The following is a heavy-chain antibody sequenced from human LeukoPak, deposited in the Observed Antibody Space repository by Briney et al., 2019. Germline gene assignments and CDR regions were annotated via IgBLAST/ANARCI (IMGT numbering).Heavy chain of an antibody. J-gene: IGHJ4*02. Sequence: ASVKVSCKASGYTFTSYYMHWVRQAPGQGLDWMGIIYPSDGSTTYAQDFQGRVTMTRDTSTSTVYMELSSLRSEDTAVYYCARDYKIPQQYCSITSCYLFDYWGQGTLVTVSS. CDR3: ARDYKIPQQYCSITSCYLFDY. CDR2: IYPSDGST. V-gene: IGHV1-46*01. CDR1: GYTFTSYY. D-gene: IGHD2-2*01.